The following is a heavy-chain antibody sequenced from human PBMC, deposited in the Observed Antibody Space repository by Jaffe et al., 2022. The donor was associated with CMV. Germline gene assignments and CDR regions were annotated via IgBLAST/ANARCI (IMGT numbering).Heavy chain of an antibody. J-gene: IGHJ5*02. V-gene: IGHV1-2*02. D-gene: IGHD3-10*01. CDR1: GYTFTGYY. CDR3: ARASTGDGVRGVIEGWFDP. Sequence: QVQLVQSGAEVKKPGASVKVSCKASGYTFTGYYMHWVRQAPGQGLEWMGWINPNSGGTNYAQKFQGRVTMTRDTSISTAYMELSRLRSDDTAVYYCARASTGDGVRGVIEGWFDPWGQGTLVTVSS. CDR2: INPNSGGT.